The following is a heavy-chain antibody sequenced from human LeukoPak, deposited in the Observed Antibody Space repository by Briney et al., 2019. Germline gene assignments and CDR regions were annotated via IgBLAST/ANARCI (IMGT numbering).Heavy chain of an antibody. CDR1: GGSFSGNY. J-gene: IGHJ4*02. V-gene: IGHV4-34*01. D-gene: IGHD3-9*01. Sequence: SETLSLTCAVYGGSFSGNYWSWIRQPPGKGLEWIGEINHSGSTNYNPSLKSRVTISVDTSKNQFSLKLSSVTAADTAVYYCARGERNFDWLPYYWGQGTLVTVS. CDR3: ARGERNFDWLPYY. CDR2: INHSGST.